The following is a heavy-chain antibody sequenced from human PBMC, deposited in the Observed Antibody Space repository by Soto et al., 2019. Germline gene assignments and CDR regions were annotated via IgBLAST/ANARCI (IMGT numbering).Heavy chain of an antibody. CDR3: AKDVIVVVPAAIFDY. CDR1: GLTFSSYA. Sequence: GGSLRLSCAASGLTFSSYAMSWVRQAPGKGLEWVSAISGSGGSTYYADSVKGRFTISRDNSKNTLYLQMNSLRAEDTAVYYCAKDVIVVVPAAIFDYWGQGTLVTVSS. CDR2: ISGSGGST. V-gene: IGHV3-23*01. J-gene: IGHJ4*02. D-gene: IGHD2-2*01.